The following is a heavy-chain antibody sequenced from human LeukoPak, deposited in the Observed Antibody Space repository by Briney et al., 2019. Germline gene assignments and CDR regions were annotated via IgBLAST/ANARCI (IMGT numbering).Heavy chain of an antibody. V-gene: IGHV3-30*02. Sequence: SCKVSGYTLTELSMHWVRQAPGKGLEWVAFIRYDGSNKYYADSVKGRFTISRDNSKNTLYLQMNSLRAEDTAVYYCAKLRMTTMAYYFDYWGQGTLVTVSS. CDR3: AKLRMTTMAYYFDY. D-gene: IGHD5-24*01. CDR2: IRYDGSNK. CDR1: GYTLTELS. J-gene: IGHJ4*02.